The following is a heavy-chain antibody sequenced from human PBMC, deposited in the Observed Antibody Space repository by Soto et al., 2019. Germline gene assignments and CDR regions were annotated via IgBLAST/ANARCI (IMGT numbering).Heavy chain of an antibody. CDR2: IRSSDSTI. J-gene: IGHJ3*01. CDR3: VRDHLYAFDF. V-gene: IGHV3-48*01. Sequence: HPGGSLRLSCAASGFTFSSFTMNWVRQAPGKGLEWLSFIRSSDSTISYADSVKGRFTISSDNAQNSLYLQMNSLRAEDTAVYYCVRDHLYAFDFWGQGTVVTVSS. CDR1: GFTFSSFT.